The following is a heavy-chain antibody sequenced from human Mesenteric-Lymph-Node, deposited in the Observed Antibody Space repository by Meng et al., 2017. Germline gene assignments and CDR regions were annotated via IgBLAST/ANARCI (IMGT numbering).Heavy chain of an antibody. Sequence: SETLSLTCTASGDSISSYYWSWIRQPPGKGLEWIGYIYYSGSTNYNPSLKSRLTISVDTSKNQFSLKLRSVTAADTAVYYCARRAAPPDYWGQGTLVTVSS. CDR1: GDSISSYY. D-gene: IGHD6-6*01. CDR2: IYYSGST. J-gene: IGHJ4*02. CDR3: ARRAAPPDY. V-gene: IGHV4-59*01.